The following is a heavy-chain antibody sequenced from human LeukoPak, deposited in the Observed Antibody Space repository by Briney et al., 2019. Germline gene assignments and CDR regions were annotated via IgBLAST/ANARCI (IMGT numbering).Heavy chain of an antibody. Sequence: GGSLRLSCAASGFTFSSYAMSWVRQAPGKGLEWVSAIGGSAGSTYYADSVKGRFTISRDNSKNTLYLQMNSLRAEDTAVYYCAKQGNDFWSGYPTYCYYYMDVWGKGTTVTVSS. J-gene: IGHJ6*03. CDR1: GFTFSSYA. CDR3: AKQGNDFWSGYPTYCYYYMDV. V-gene: IGHV3-23*01. CDR2: IGGSAGST. D-gene: IGHD3-3*01.